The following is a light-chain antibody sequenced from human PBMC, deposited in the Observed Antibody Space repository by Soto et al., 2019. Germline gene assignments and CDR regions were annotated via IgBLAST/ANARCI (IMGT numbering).Light chain of an antibody. CDR2: GAS. CDR3: QQYNNWFSIT. Sequence: EIVMTQSPATLSVSPGERATLSCRASQSVSGNLAWYQQKPGQAPRLLIYGASTRANGIPARFSGSGSGAEFTLTISSQQSEDFAVYYCQQYNNWFSITFGQGTRLEIK. J-gene: IGKJ5*01. CDR1: QSVSGN. V-gene: IGKV3-15*01.